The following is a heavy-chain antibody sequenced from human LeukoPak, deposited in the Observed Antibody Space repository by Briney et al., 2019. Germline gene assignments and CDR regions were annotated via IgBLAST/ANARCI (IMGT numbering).Heavy chain of an antibody. CDR3: EKDPRIQLWFPPHFDY. CDR1: GFTVSSNY. D-gene: IGHD5-18*01. V-gene: IGHV3-53*01. J-gene: IGHJ4*02. Sequence: GGTLRLSCAASGFTVSSNYMSWVRQAPGKGLEWVSIIYSGGTTYYADSVKGRFTISRDNSKNTLYLQMNSLRAEDTAVYYCEKDPRIQLWFPPHFDYWGQGTLVTVSS. CDR2: IYSGGTT.